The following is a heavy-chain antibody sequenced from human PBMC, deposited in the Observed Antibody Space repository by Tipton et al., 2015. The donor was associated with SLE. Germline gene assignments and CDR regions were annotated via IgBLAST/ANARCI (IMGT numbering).Heavy chain of an antibody. V-gene: IGHV4-38-2*02. CDR3: MRHGNLRPSDH. CDR1: GGSISGYY. D-gene: IGHD3-16*01. Sequence: TLSLTCTVSGGSISGYYWGWIRQPPGKGLEWIASISHSGNAYNNPSLKSRVTISVDTSKNQISLKMNSVTAPDTAVYYCMRHGNLRPSDHWGQGTLVTVSS. CDR2: ISHSGNA. J-gene: IGHJ4*02.